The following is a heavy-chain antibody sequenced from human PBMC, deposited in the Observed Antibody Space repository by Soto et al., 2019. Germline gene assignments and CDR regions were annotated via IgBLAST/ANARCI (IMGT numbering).Heavy chain of an antibody. V-gene: IGHV1-8*01. CDR1: GYTFTSYD. J-gene: IGHJ3*02. Sequence: ASVKVSCKASGYTFTSYDINWVRQATGQGLEWMGWMNPNSGNTGYVQKFQGRVTMTRNTSISTAYMELSSLRSEDTAVYYCARVSPSWNSDIWGQGTMVTVSS. D-gene: IGHD1-7*01. CDR3: ARVSPSWNSDI. CDR2: MNPNSGNT.